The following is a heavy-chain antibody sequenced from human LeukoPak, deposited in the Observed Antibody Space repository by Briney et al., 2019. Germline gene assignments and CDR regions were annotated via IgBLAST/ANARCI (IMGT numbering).Heavy chain of an antibody. J-gene: IGHJ6*02. CDR1: GFTLSSYT. Sequence: GGSLRLSYAASGFTLSSYTMNWVRQAPGKGLEWVSSISSSSSYIYYADSVKGRLTISRDNAKNSLYLQMNSLRAEDTAVYYCARDPTPRYCSGGSCYTHYGMDVWGQGTTVTVSS. V-gene: IGHV3-21*01. D-gene: IGHD2-15*01. CDR3: ARDPTPRYCSGGSCYTHYGMDV. CDR2: ISSSSSYI.